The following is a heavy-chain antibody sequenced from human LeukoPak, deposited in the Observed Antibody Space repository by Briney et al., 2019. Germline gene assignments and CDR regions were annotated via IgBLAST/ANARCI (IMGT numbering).Heavy chain of an antibody. J-gene: IGHJ5*02. CDR1: GFTFSSYA. V-gene: IGHV3-23*01. D-gene: IGHD3-10*01. CDR2: ISGRGGST. Sequence: GXXLRLSCAASGFTFSSYAMSWVRQAPGKGLEWVSAISGRGGSTYYADSVEGRCTISRDNSKKTLYMQMNSLRAEDTAVYYCAILLYYYGSGSWGQGTLVTVSS. CDR3: AILLYYYGSGS.